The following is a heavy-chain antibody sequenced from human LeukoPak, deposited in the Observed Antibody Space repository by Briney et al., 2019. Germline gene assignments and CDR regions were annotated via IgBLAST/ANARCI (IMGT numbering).Heavy chain of an antibody. CDR1: GFTFSSYS. Sequence: GGSLRLSCAASGFTFSSYSMNWVRQAPGKGLEWASYISSSSSTIYYADSVKGRFTISRDNAKNSLYLQMNSLRAEDTAVHYCARDEGIVVVPDYFDYWGQGTLVTVSS. V-gene: IGHV3-48*01. D-gene: IGHD2-2*01. CDR2: ISSSSSTI. J-gene: IGHJ4*02. CDR3: ARDEGIVVVPDYFDY.